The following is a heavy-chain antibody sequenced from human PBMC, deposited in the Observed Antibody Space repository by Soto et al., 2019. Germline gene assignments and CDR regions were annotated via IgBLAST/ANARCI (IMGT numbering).Heavy chain of an antibody. CDR1: GYTFTGYY. D-gene: IGHD6-13*01. CDR2: INPNSGGT. Sequence: ASVKVSCKASGYTFTGYYMHWVRQAHGQGLEWMGWINPNSGGTNYAQKFQGWVTMTRDTSISTAYMELSRLRSDDTAVYYCPTGSSSWPGVDWFDPWGQGTLVTVSS. V-gene: IGHV1-2*04. J-gene: IGHJ5*02. CDR3: PTGSSSWPGVDWFDP.